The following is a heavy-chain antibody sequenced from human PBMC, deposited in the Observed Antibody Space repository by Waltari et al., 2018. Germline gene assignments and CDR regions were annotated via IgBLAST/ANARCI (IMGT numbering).Heavy chain of an antibody. D-gene: IGHD3-16*01. CDR1: GFTFRGYW. V-gene: IGHV3-7*02. CDR2: INQDGNDK. J-gene: IGHJ3*02. Sequence: EVPLVESGGGLVQPGGSLSLPCLGSGFTFRGYWMSGVRQDPGKGLEGGASINQDGNDKYYVASVKGRFNNSRDNAKNSLFLQMDSLRADDTSIFFCASPRRGTAFDIWGQGTVVTVST. CDR3: ASPRRGTAFDI.